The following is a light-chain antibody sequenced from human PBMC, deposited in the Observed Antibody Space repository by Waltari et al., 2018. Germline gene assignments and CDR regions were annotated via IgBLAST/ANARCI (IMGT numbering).Light chain of an antibody. CDR3: QQYGSPPSRT. CDR1: QNINSNF. CDR2: DAV. Sequence: ENVLTQSPGTLALSPGERATLSCRASQNINSNFLAWYQQKPGQAPRLLIYDAVNRASGIPDRFSGRGSGTDFTLTISSLEPEDFAVYYCQQYGSPPSRTFGQGTKVEMK. V-gene: IGKV3-20*01. J-gene: IGKJ1*01.